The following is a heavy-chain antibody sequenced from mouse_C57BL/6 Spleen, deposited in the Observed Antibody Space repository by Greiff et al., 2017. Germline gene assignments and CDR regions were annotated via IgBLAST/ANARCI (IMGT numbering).Heavy chain of an antibody. V-gene: IGHV1-69*01. D-gene: IGHD5-1-1*01. CDR1: GYTFTSYW. Sequence: QVQLKQPGAELVMPGASVKLSCKASGYTFTSYWMHWVKQRPGQGLEWIGEIDPSDSYTNYNQKFKGKSTLTVDKSSSTAYMQLSSLTYEDSAVYYCARKYRYGDYFDYWGQGTTLTVSS. CDR2: IDPSDSYT. CDR3: ARKYRYGDYFDY. J-gene: IGHJ2*01.